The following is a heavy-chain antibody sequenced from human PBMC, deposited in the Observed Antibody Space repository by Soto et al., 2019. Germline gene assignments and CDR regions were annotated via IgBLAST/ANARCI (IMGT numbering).Heavy chain of an antibody. CDR2: IYPGDSDT. Sequence: GESLKISCKGSGYSFTSYWIGWVRQMPGKGLEWMGIIYPGDSDTRYSPSFQGQVTISADNSISTAYLQWSSLKASDTAMYYCARSENSVNSYYYYYGMDDWGQGTTVTVSS. J-gene: IGHJ6*02. CDR3: ARSENSVNSYYYYYGMDD. V-gene: IGHV5-51*01. D-gene: IGHD4-17*01. CDR1: GYSFTSYW.